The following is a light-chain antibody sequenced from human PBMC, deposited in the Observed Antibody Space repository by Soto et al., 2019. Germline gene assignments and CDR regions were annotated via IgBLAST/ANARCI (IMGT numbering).Light chain of an antibody. CDR1: QSVSSN. CDR2: GAS. CDR3: QQRSNWPLT. Sequence: EIVMTQSPATLSVSPGERATLSCRASQSVSSNLAWYQQKPGQAPRLLIYGASSRATGIPDRFSGSGSGTDFTLTIRGLQPEDFAVYYCQQRSNWPLTFGGGTKVDIK. V-gene: IGKV3D-15*01. J-gene: IGKJ4*01.